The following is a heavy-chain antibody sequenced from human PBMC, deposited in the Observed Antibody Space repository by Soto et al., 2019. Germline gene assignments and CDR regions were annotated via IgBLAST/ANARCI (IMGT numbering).Heavy chain of an antibody. CDR3: ARDRQGSSWSRYYYYGMDV. J-gene: IGHJ6*02. D-gene: IGHD6-13*01. Sequence: QVQLVQSGAEVKKPGASVKVSCKASGYTFTSYGISWVRQAPGQGLEWMGWISAYNGNTNYAQKLQGRVTMTTDRYTSTAYMELRSLRSDDTAVYYCARDRQGSSWSRYYYYGMDVWGQGTTVTVSS. V-gene: IGHV1-18*01. CDR2: ISAYNGNT. CDR1: GYTFTSYG.